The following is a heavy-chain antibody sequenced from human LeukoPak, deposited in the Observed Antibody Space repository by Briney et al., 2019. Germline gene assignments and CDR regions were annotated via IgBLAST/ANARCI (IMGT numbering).Heavy chain of an antibody. Sequence: GGSLRLSCAASGFTFSDYDMHWVRQATGKGLEWVSAIGTAGDTYYTGSVKGRSTIPRENAKNSLYLQMNSLRAGDTAVYYCARVAKERVGGVYYFDYWGQGTLVTVSS. J-gene: IGHJ4*02. CDR1: GFTFSDYD. CDR3: ARVAKERVGGVYYFDY. D-gene: IGHD1-1*01. V-gene: IGHV3-13*01. CDR2: IGTAGDT.